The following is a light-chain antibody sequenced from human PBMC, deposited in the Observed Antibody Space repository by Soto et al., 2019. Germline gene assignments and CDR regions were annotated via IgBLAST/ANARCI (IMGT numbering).Light chain of an antibody. J-gene: IGKJ5*01. CDR3: QQLDSYTIT. Sequence: DIQMTQSPSSLSASVGDRVTITCRASQSISSYLNWYQQKPGKAPKLLIYAASSLQSGVPSRFSGSGSGTEFNLTISRLQTEDFATYYCQQLDSYTITFGQGTRVEIK. CDR1: QSISSY. V-gene: IGKV1-39*01. CDR2: AAS.